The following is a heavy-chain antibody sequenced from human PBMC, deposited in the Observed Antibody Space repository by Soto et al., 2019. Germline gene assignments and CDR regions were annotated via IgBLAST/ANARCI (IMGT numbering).Heavy chain of an antibody. CDR3: ARAEVVTAIPLH. CDR1: GGSVSSGSYY. D-gene: IGHD2-21*02. J-gene: IGHJ1*01. CDR2: IYDSGST. Sequence: SETLSLTCTVSGGSVSSGSYYWSWIPQPPGKGLEWIGYIYDSGSTNYNPSLKSRVTISVDTSKNQFSLKLSSVTAADTAVYYCARAEVVTAIPLHWGQGTLVTVSS. V-gene: IGHV4-61*01.